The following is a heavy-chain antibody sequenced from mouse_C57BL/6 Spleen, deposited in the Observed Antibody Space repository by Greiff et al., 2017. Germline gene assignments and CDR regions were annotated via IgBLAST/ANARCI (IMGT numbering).Heavy chain of an antibody. CDR2: IWGDGST. J-gene: IGHJ3*01. CDR3: AAYYDYDERAWFAY. Sequence: VQGVESGPGLVAPSQSLSITCTVSGFSLTSYGVSWVRQPPGKGLEWLGVIWGDGSTNYHSALISRLSISKDNSKSQVFLKLNSLQTDDTATYYCAAYYDYDERAWFAYWGQGTLVTVSA. D-gene: IGHD2-4*01. CDR1: GFSLTSYG. V-gene: IGHV2-3*01.